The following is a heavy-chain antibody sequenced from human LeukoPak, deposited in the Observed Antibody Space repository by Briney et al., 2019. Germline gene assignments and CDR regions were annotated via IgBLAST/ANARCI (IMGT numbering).Heavy chain of an antibody. J-gene: IGHJ4*02. V-gene: IGHV1-18*01. CDR2: ISAYNGNT. CDR1: GYTFPSFG. Sequence: EASVKVSCKSSGYTFPSFGIRWVRQAPGQGLEWMGWISAYNGNTNYVQKFQGRVTMTTDTSTSTAYMELRSLRSDDTAVFYCARGLGVDTSMIFFDYWGQGTLVTVSS. CDR3: ARGLGVDTSMIFFDY. D-gene: IGHD5-18*01.